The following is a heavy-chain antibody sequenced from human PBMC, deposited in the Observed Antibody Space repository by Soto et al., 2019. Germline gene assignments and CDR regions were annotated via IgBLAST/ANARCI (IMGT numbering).Heavy chain of an antibody. D-gene: IGHD2-21*01. CDR1: GGSIYSRGYF. CDR2: VYHDGTT. V-gene: IGHV4-39*01. Sequence: QLQLQESGPGLVKPSETLSLTCTVSGGSIYSRGYFWAWIRRPPGKGLEWIGSVYHDGTTYYKSTLKSRVTIYVDTSKNQFSLKLSSVTAADTAVYYCAGPGDRAYLYWHFDLWGRGTLVTVSS. J-gene: IGHJ2*01. CDR3: AGPGDRAYLYWHFDL.